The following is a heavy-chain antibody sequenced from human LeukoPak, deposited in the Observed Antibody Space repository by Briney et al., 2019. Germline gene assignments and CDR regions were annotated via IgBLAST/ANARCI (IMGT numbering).Heavy chain of an antibody. CDR2: SRNKASSYTT. D-gene: IGHD6-19*01. V-gene: IGHV3-72*01. Sequence: PGGSLRLSCAASGFKFSDHYIDWVRQAPGKGLEWVGRSRNKASSYTTEYAASVEGRFTISRDVSESSLYLQMNSLRTEDTAVYYCASRTVAGTDYWGQGTLVTVSS. CDR3: ASRTVAGTDY. CDR1: GFKFSDHY. J-gene: IGHJ4*02.